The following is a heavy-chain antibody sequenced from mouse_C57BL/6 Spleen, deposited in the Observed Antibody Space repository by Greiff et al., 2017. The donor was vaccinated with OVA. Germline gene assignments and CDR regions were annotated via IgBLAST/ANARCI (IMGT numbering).Heavy chain of an antibody. V-gene: IGHV1-82*01. CDR1: GYAFSSSW. CDR3: AGWGPGYGSSYGWFAY. D-gene: IGHD1-1*01. J-gene: IGHJ3*01. Sequence: VQLQQSGPELVKPGASVKISCEASGYAFSSSWMNWVKQRPGKGLEWIGRIYPGDGDTNYNGKFKGKATLTADKSSSTAYMQLSSLTSESSAVYCGAGWGPGYGSSYGWFAYWGQGTLVTVSA. CDR2: IYPGDGDT.